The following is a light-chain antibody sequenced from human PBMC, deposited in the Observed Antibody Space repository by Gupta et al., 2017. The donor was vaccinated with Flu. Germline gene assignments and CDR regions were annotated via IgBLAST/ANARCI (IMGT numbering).Light chain of an antibody. CDR1: IGHNY. J-gene: IGLJ3*02. Sequence: APGQRVTTSCDGNIGHNYWSWYQQFPGTAPKVVIYDDDKRPSEIPERFSASKSGVSATLAIAGLQTEDEAVYHCATWDNTLNALFGGGTKLTVL. CDR3: ATWDNTLNAL. CDR2: DDD. V-gene: IGLV1-51*01.